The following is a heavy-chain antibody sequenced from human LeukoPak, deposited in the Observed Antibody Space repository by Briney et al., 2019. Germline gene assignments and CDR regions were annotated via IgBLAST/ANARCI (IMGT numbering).Heavy chain of an antibody. D-gene: IGHD2-8*01. CDR2: IYYSGST. CDR1: GGSISSYY. J-gene: IGHJ4*02. Sequence: PSETLSLTCTVSGGSISSYYWSWIRQSPGKGLEWIGYIYYSGSTNYNPSLKSRVTISVDTSKNQFSLKLSSVTAADTAVYYCARVGYCTNGVCSQRIFDYWGQGTLVTVSS. CDR3: ARVGYCTNGVCSQRIFDY. V-gene: IGHV4-59*08.